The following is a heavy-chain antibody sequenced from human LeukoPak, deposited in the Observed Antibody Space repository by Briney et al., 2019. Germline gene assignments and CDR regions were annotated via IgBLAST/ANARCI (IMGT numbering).Heavy chain of an antibody. Sequence: GESLKISCVASAFTFKTYTLNWVRQTPGKGLEWVSYISTAGNLINYADSVRGRFTISRDNAKNSLYLYMNSLTPEDTAVYYCARTVEGHFDFRGQGTLVTVSS. CDR2: ISTAGNLI. CDR3: ARTVEGHFDF. J-gene: IGHJ4*02. V-gene: IGHV3-21*01. D-gene: IGHD5-24*01. CDR1: AFTFKTYT.